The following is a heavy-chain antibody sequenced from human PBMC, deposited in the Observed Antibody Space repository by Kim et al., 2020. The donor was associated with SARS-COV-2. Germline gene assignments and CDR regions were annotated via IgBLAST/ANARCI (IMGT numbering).Heavy chain of an antibody. D-gene: IGHD3-16*01. CDR3: AREGADHFDY. J-gene: IGHJ4*02. CDR2: ST. Sequence: STSYAQKFQGRVTMTRDTSTSTVYMELSSLRSEDTAVYYCAREGADHFDYWGQGTLVTDSS. V-gene: IGHV1-46*01.